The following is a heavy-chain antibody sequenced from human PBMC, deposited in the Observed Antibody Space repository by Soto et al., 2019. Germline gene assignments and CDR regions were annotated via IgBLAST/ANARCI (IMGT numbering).Heavy chain of an antibody. V-gene: IGHV1-69*08. J-gene: IGHJ6*03. CDR1: GGTFTRYI. CDR2: SIPIQGTA. Sequence: QVQLVQWGAEVKKPGSSVKVSCEASGGTFTRYIFTWVRQAPGQGLEWMGRSIPIQGTADYALKFQDRVTMTADKSTNTAYMELRSLRPYATAVYYCSKSLVFVDHAYMDVWGKGTTVTVSS. D-gene: IGHD2-21*01. CDR3: SKSLVFVDHAYMDV.